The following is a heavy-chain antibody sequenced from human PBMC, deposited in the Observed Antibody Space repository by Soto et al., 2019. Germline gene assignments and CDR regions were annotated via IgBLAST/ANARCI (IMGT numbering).Heavy chain of an antibody. CDR1: GYTFTGYY. Sequence: ASVKVSCKASGYTFTGYYMHWVRQAPGQGLEWMGWINPNSGGTNYAQKFQGWVTMTRDTSISTAYMELSRLRSDDTAVYYCAVSIAVAGDDYYYYYGMDVWGQGTTVTVSS. CDR2: INPNSGGT. D-gene: IGHD6-19*01. CDR3: AVSIAVAGDDYYYYYGMDV. V-gene: IGHV1-2*04. J-gene: IGHJ6*02.